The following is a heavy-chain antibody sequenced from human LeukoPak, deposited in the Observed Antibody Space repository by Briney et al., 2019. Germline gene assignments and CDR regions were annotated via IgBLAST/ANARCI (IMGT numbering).Heavy chain of an antibody. CDR2: INHSGST. V-gene: IGHV4-34*01. D-gene: IGHD2-15*01. Sequence: SETLSLTCAVYGGSFSGYYWSWIRQPPGKGLEWIGEINHSGSTNYNPSLKSRVTISVDTSKNQFSLKLSSVTAADTAVYYCASRKRRGGSDYWGQGTLVTVSS. CDR3: ASRKRRGGSDY. J-gene: IGHJ4*02. CDR1: GGSFSGYY.